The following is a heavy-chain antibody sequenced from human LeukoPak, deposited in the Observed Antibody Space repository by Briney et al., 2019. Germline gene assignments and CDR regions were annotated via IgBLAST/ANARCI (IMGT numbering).Heavy chain of an antibody. CDR2: ISPDGSTT. Sequence: PGGSLRLSCAASGFTFSSHWMHWLRQAPGKGLVWVSRISPDGSTTKNADSVKGRFTISRDNARSTLFLQLNSLRAENTAVYYCAREINKWFDPWGQGTLVTVSS. CDR3: AREINKWFDP. V-gene: IGHV3-74*03. CDR1: GFTFSSHW. J-gene: IGHJ5*02.